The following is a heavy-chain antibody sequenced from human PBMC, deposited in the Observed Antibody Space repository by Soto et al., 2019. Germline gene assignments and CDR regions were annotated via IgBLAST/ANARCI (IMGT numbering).Heavy chain of an antibody. CDR3: ARGRYCLTGRCFPNWFDS. CDR2: IYKSATT. Sequence: QVQLLESGPGLVKPSQTLSLTCSVSGDSISTVDYFWAWIRQPPGQALEYIGYIYKSATTYYNPSFESRLAISLDTSKSQFSLNVTSVTAADTAVYFCARGRYCLTGRCFPNWFDSWGQGTLVSVSS. J-gene: IGHJ5*01. CDR1: GDSISTVDYF. V-gene: IGHV4-30-4*01. D-gene: IGHD2-15*01.